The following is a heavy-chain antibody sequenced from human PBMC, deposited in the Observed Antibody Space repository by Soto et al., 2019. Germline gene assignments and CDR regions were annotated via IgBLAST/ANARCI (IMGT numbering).Heavy chain of an antibody. CDR2: IKQDGSEK. CDR1: GFTLSNYW. D-gene: IGHD3-22*01. CDR3: ARERHYFDSNDYIAY. Sequence: GGSLRLSCAASGFTLSNYWMTWVRQAPGKGLEWVADIKQDGSEKYYVDSVKGRFTISRDNAKNSLYLQMNSLRAEDTAVYYCARERHYFDSNDYIAYWGQGTLVTVSS. V-gene: IGHV3-7*03. J-gene: IGHJ4*02.